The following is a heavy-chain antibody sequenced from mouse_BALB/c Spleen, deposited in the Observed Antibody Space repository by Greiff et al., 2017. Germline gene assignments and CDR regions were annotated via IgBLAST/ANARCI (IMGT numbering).Heavy chain of an antibody. CDR2: ISSGSSTI. D-gene: IGHD4-1*01. J-gene: IGHJ3*01. Sequence: EVQLVESGGGLVQPGGSRKLSCAASGFTFSSFGMHWVRQAPEKGLEWVAYISSGSSTIYYADTVKGRFTISRDNPKNTLFLQMTSLRSEDTAMYYCARNWEGAWFAYWGQGTLVTVSA. CDR3: ARNWEGAWFAY. V-gene: IGHV5-17*02. CDR1: GFTFSSFG.